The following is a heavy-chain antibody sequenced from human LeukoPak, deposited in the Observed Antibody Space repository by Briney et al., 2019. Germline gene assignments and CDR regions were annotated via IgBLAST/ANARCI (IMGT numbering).Heavy chain of an antibody. D-gene: IGHD3-10*01. CDR2: IIPIFGTA. Sequence: ASLKLSCKASGGTFSSYAISWVRRAPGQSLQGRGGIIPIFGTANYAQKFQGRFTITADESTSTAYMELSSLRSEDTVVYYCARFGRDYYGSGSPTFDYWGQGTLVTVSS. J-gene: IGHJ4*02. CDR1: GGTFSSYA. CDR3: ARFGRDYYGSGSPTFDY. V-gene: IGHV1-69*13.